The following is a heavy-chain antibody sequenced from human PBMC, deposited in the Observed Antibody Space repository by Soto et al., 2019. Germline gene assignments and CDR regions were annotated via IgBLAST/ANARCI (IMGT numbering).Heavy chain of an antibody. Sequence: XGSLGLSCAASGFSFSGKNYLTCVRQAPGKGLEWVSALYSSDGTYYADSVKGRFSVSRDNSKNTFYLQLHSLRPEDTALYFCATWLQREHAFDIWGLGTMVTVSS. D-gene: IGHD1-1*01. CDR2: LYSSDGT. CDR3: ATWLQREHAFDI. V-gene: IGHV3-53*01. J-gene: IGHJ3*02. CDR1: GFSFSGKNY.